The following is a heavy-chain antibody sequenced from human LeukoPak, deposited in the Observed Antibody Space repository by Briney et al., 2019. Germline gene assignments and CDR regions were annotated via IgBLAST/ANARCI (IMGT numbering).Heavy chain of an antibody. CDR1: GGTFSSYA. J-gene: IGHJ4*02. V-gene: IGHV1-69*05. CDR3: ASAEGGSGYELPAFDY. Sequence: SSVKVSCKASGGTFSSYAISWVRQAPGQGLEWMGGIIPIFGTANYAQKFQGRVTITTDESTSTAYMELSSLRSEDTAVYYCASAEGGSGYELPAFDYWGQGTLVTVSS. CDR2: IIPIFGTA. D-gene: IGHD5-12*01.